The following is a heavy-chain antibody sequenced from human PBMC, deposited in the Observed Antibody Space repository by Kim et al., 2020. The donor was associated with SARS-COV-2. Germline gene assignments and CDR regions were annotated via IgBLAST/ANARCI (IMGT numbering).Heavy chain of an antibody. CDR1: GASISSYY. Sequence: SLTWTVSGASISSYYWGWIRQPPGKGLEWIGYIYYSGSTNYNPSLKSRVTISVDTSKNQFSPKLGSVTAADTAVYYCARGFDPWGQGTLAT. V-gene: IGHV4-59*01. J-gene: IGHJ5*02. CDR2: IYYSGST. CDR3: ARGFDP.